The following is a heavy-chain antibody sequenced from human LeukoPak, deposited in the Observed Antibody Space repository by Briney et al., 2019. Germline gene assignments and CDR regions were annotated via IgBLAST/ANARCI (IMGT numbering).Heavy chain of an antibody. J-gene: IGHJ5*02. CDR1: GFTFSTYA. CDR2: IKSSGHTT. D-gene: IGHD3-22*01. CDR3: AKVRDRSGPRGGFDP. Sequence: PGGSLRLSCAASGFTFSTYAMSWVRQAPGKGLEWVSGIKSSGHTTYYADSVKGRFTISRDNSKNTLYLQMNSLRAEDTAVYYCAKVRDRSGPRGGFDPWGQGALVTVSS. V-gene: IGHV3-23*01.